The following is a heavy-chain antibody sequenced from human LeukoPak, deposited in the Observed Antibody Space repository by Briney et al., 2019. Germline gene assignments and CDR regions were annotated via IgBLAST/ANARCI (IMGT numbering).Heavy chain of an antibody. D-gene: IGHD6-19*01. J-gene: IGHJ6*03. CDR1: GFPFSDYG. CDR3: AKEAGSSGWYEDYYYYYMDV. Sequence: PGGSLRLSCAASGFPFSDYGMYWVRQAPGKGLEWLAVISHDGNNKYYADSVKGRITISRDNSMNTLYLQMNSLRAEDTAVYYCAKEAGSSGWYEDYYYYYMDVWGKGTTVTISS. V-gene: IGHV3-30*18. CDR2: ISHDGNNK.